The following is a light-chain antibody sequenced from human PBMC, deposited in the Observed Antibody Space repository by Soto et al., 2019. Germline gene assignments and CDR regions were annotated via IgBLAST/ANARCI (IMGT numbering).Light chain of an antibody. Sequence: EIVMTQSPATLSVSPGERATLSCRASQHVGINLAWYQQKPGQAPRLLIYGASVRATGIPARFSGSGSETDFTLTITSLKSEDFAVYYCQQYNNWPPVTFGQGTKVDIK. V-gene: IGKV3-15*01. CDR2: GAS. J-gene: IGKJ1*01. CDR1: QHVGIN. CDR3: QQYNNWPPVT.